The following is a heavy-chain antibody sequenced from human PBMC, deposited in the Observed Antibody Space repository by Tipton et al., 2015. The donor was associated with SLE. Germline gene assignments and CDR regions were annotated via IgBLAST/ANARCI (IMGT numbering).Heavy chain of an antibody. V-gene: IGHV4-59*11. CDR1: GGSIRSHS. CDR2: IVYSGNI. J-gene: IGHJ4*02. CDR3: ARRRFQSASDS. D-gene: IGHD2-21*01. Sequence: TLSLTCTVSGGSIRSHSWSWIRQPPGKGLELIVSIVYSGNITYNPSLESRVTISIDTSRNQLSLKMTSVTAADTAVYYCARRRFQSASDSWGQGTLVSVSS.